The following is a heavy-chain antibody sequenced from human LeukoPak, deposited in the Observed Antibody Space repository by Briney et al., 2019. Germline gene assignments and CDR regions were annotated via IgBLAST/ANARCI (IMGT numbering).Heavy chain of an antibody. D-gene: IGHD1-14*01. Sequence: GGSLRLSRAASAFTVIANDMTWVRQAPGKGLEWVSVLYSDGNTKYADSVQGRSTISRDNPKNTLYLEMNSLSPDDTAVYYCARGVEPLAANTVAYSGQGTLVTVSS. CDR2: LYSDGNT. CDR3: ARGVEPLAANTVAY. J-gene: IGHJ1*01. CDR1: AFTVIAND. V-gene: IGHV3-53*01.